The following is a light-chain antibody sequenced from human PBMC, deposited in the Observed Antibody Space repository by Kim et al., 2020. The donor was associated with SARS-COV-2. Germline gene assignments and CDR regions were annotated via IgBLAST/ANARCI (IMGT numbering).Light chain of an antibody. CDR3: QQYNSYPIT. CDR2: AAS. Sequence: DIQMTQSPSSMSASVGDRVTITCRASQGINNYLAWFQQKPGKVPKSLIYAASSLQSGVPSKFSGSGSGTDFTLTISSLQPEDFATYYCQQYNSYPITFGQGTRLEIK. J-gene: IGKJ5*01. V-gene: IGKV1-16*02. CDR1: QGINNY.